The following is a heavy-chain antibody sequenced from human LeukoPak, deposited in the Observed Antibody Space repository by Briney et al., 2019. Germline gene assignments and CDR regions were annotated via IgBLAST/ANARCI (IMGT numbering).Heavy chain of an antibody. CDR1: GGTFSSYA. V-gene: IGHV1-69*13. CDR3: ARVGNYYDSSGSHFPFDY. CDR2: IIPIFGTA. D-gene: IGHD3-22*01. Sequence: GASVKVSCKASGGTFSSYAISWVRQAPGQGFEWMGGIIPIFGTANYAQKFQGRVTITADESTSTAYMELSSLRSEDTAVYYCARVGNYYDSSGSHFPFDYWGQGTLVTVSS. J-gene: IGHJ4*02.